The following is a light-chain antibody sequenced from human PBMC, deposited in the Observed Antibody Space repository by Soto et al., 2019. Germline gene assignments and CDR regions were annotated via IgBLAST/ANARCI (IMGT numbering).Light chain of an antibody. CDR3: AAWDDRLNIP. Sequence: QAVVTQPPSASGTPGQRGTIAFSGSSSNIGSNTVNWYQQLPGTAPKLLIYSNNQRPSGVPDRFSGSKSGTSASLAISGLQSEDEADYYCAAWDDRLNIPFGTGTKVTVL. V-gene: IGLV1-44*01. CDR2: SNN. J-gene: IGLJ1*01. CDR1: SSNIGSNT.